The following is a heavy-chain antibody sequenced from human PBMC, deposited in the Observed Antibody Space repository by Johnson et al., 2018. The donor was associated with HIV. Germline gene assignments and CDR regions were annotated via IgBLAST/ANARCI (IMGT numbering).Heavy chain of an antibody. CDR1: GFTVSSDY. D-gene: IGHD3-10*01. CDR3: ARDGSGLCELGGVDAFDI. Sequence: VQLVESGGGLVQPGGSLRLSCAASGFTVSSDYMSWVRQAPGKGLEWVSVIYSGGSTYYADSVKGRFTISRDNSKNTLYLQMNSLRAEDTAVYYCARDGSGLCELGGVDAFDIWGQGTMVTVSS. J-gene: IGHJ3*02. V-gene: IGHV3-66*02. CDR2: IYSGGST.